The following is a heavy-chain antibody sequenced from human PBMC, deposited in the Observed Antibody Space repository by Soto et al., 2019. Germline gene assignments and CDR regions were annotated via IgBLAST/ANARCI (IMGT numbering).Heavy chain of an antibody. CDR1: GFTFSSYA. J-gene: IGHJ4*02. V-gene: IGHV3-30-3*01. CDR3: ARPSYCGGDCYLGPVDY. D-gene: IGHD2-21*02. CDR2: ILYDGSNK. Sequence: QVQLVESGGGVVQPGRSLRLSCAASGFTFSSYAMHWVRQAPGKGLEWVAVILYDGSNKYYADSVKGRFTISRDNSKNTLYLQMNSLRAEDTAVYYCARPSYCGGDCYLGPVDYWGQGTLVTVSS.